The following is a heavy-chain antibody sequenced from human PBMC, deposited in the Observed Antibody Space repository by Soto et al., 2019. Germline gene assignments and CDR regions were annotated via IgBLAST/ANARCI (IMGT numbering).Heavy chain of an antibody. CDR3: AKAYYSASGRTFDY. V-gene: IGHV3-23*01. CDR1: GFTFSTYV. CDR2: IKGSGGST. J-gene: IGHJ4*02. Sequence: EVQLLESGGGLVQPGGSLRLSCAASGFTFSTYVMTWVRQAPGKGLEWVSGIKGSGGSTYYADSVKGRFTISRDNSKNTLYLQMNSLRAEDTAVYYCAKAYYSASGRTFDYWGQGALVTVSS. D-gene: IGHD3-10*01.